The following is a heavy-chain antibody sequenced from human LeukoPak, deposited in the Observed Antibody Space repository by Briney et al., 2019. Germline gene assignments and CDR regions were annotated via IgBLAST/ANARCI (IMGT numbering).Heavy chain of an antibody. D-gene: IGHD2-21*02. CDR2: ISSSSSSI. V-gene: IGHV3-21*01. CDR1: RFTFSSYA. CDR3: TRDRTVTAVWFDP. J-gene: IGHJ5*02. Sequence: GGSLRLSCAASRFTFSSYAMSWVRQAPGKGLEWVSSISSSSSSIYYADSVKGRFTISRDNAKNSLYLQMNSLRAEDTAVYYCTRDRTVTAVWFDPWGQGTLVTVSS.